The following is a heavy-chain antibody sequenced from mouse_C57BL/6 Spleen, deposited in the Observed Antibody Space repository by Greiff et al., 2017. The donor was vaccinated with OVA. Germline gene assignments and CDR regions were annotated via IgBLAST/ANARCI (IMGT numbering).Heavy chain of an antibody. Sequence: VQLKQSGPELVKPGASVKISCKASGYSFTSYYIHWVKQRPGQGLEWIGWIYPGSGNTKYNEKFKGKATLTADTSSSTAYMQLSSLTSEDSAVYYCAGGRNYYAMDYWGQGTSVTVSS. CDR2: IYPGSGNT. CDR1: GYSFTSYY. V-gene: IGHV1-66*01. CDR3: AGGRNYYAMDY. D-gene: IGHD2-1*01. J-gene: IGHJ4*01.